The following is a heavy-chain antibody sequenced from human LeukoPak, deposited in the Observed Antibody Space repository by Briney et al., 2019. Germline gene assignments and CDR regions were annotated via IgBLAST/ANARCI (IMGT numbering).Heavy chain of an antibody. Sequence: ASVKVSCKASGGTFSSYAISWVRQAPGQGLEWMGRIIPILGIANYAQKFQGRVTITADKSTSTAYMELSSLRSEDTAVYYCARDNSSGWCGGWFDPWGQGTLVTVSS. J-gene: IGHJ5*02. D-gene: IGHD6-19*01. CDR2: IIPILGIA. CDR3: ARDNSSGWCGGWFDP. V-gene: IGHV1-69*04. CDR1: GGTFSSYA.